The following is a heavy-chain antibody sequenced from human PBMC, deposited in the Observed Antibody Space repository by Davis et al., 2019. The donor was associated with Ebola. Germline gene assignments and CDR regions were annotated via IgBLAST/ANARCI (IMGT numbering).Heavy chain of an antibody. CDR1: GFTFSSYA. J-gene: IGHJ4*02. D-gene: IGHD6-6*01. CDR2: ISYDGSNE. V-gene: IGHV3-30*18. CDR3: AKITGSSGY. Sequence: GESLKISCAASGFTFSSYAMSWVRQAPGKGLEWVAVISYDGSNEYYADSVKGRFTISRDNSKNTLYLQMNSLRAEDTAVYYCAKITGSSGYWGQGTLVTVSS.